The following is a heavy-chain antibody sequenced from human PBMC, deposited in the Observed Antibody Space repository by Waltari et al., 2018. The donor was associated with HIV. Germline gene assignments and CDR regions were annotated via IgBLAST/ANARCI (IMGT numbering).Heavy chain of an antibody. CDR1: GFTFSHYG. Sequence: EVQVLESGGALVQPGGSLRLSCAASGFTFSHYGMSWVRQAPGKGVEWVSTISGSGGSTYYADSVKGRFTVSRDNSKNTLYLQMNSLRAEDTAVYFCVKEHQYSHSWYSYYGMDVWGQGTTVTVSS. CDR2: ISGSGGST. J-gene: IGHJ6*02. V-gene: IGHV3-23*01. CDR3: VKEHQYSHSWYSYYGMDV. D-gene: IGHD6-13*01.